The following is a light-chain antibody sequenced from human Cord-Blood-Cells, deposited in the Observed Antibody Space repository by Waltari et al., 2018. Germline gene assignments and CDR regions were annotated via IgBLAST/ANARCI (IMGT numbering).Light chain of an antibody. J-gene: IGKJ2*01. CDR2: GAY. Sequence: DIVMTQSPDSLAVSLGERATINCKSSKSVLYSSNNKKYLAWYQQKPGPPPKLLIYGAYTRESGFPDRFSGSGSGTDFTLTISSLQAEDVAVYYCQQYYSTPYTFGQGTKLEIK. V-gene: IGKV4-1*01. CDR3: QQYYSTPYT. CDR1: KSVLYSSNNKKY.